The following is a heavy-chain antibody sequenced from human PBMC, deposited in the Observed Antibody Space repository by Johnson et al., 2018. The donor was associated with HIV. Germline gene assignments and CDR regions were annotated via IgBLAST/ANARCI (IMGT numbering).Heavy chain of an antibody. CDR1: GFTFSNYP. D-gene: IGHD5-12*01. V-gene: IGHV3-30*14. CDR3: ASGDDDGF. CDR2: ISFDGSTK. Sequence: QVQLVESGGGLIQPGGSLRLSCAASGFTFSNYPMHWVRQAPGKGLEWVAVISFDGSTKYYTDSVTGRFTISRDNSNNTLFLQMNSLRAEDTAVYFCASGDDDGFWGQGTKVTVSS. J-gene: IGHJ3*01.